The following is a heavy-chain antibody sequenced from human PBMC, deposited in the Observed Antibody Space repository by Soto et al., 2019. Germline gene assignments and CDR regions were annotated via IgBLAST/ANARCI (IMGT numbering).Heavy chain of an antibody. CDR2: IYHSGST. CDR3: ARVDGDYDY. Sequence: XETLALTCAVSGGSISSSNWWNWVRQPPVKGLEWIGEIYHSGSTNYNPSLKSRVTISVDKSKNQFSLKLSSVTAADTAVYYCARVDGDYDYWGQGPLVTVSS. V-gene: IGHV4-4*02. D-gene: IGHD4-17*01. J-gene: IGHJ4*02. CDR1: GGSISSSNW.